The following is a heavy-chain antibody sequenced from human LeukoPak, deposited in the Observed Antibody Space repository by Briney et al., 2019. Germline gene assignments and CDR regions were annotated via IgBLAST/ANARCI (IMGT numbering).Heavy chain of an antibody. Sequence: GGSLRLSCASSGFTFDAYEMNWVRQAPGKGLEWVSYISGSGNAKHYTDSVKGRFTISRDNAKNALYLQMNSLRAEDTAVYFCARDYLYAFDYWGQGTLVTVSS. CDR2: ISGSGNAK. CDR1: GFTFDAYE. D-gene: IGHD2-2*01. J-gene: IGHJ4*02. CDR3: ARDYLYAFDY. V-gene: IGHV3-48*03.